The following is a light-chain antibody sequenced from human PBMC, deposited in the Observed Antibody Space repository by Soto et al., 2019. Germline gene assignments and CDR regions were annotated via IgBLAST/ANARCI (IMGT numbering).Light chain of an antibody. CDR3: QKHNRAPFT. CDR2: SAS. V-gene: IGKV1-27*01. J-gene: IGKJ3*01. CDR1: QGISNY. Sequence: DIQMTQSPSSLSASVGDRVTITCRASQGISNYLAWYQQKPGKVPKLLIYSASTLQLGVTSRFSGSGSGTDFPLTLSSLQPEDVAIYSCQKHNRAPFTFGPGTKVDIK.